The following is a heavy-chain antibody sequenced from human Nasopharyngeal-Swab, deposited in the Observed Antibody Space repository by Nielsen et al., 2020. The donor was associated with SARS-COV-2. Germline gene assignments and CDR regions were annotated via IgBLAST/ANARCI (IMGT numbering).Heavy chain of an antibody. Sequence: WIRQPPGKGLEWVSSISSSSSYIYYADSVKGRFTISRDNAKNSLYLQMNSLRAEDTAVYYCARDPRIESPYSSSWLFGTEYWGQGTLVTVSS. CDR2: ISSSSSYI. CDR3: ARDPRIESPYSSSWLFGTEY. V-gene: IGHV3-21*01. J-gene: IGHJ4*02. D-gene: IGHD6-13*01.